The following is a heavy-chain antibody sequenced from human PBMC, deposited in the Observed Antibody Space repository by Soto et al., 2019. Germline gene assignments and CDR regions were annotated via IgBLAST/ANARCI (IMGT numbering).Heavy chain of an antibody. J-gene: IGHJ6*03. CDR3: ARQGDYGDYGYYYMDV. D-gene: IGHD4-17*01. CDR1: GGSISSSSYY. V-gene: IGHV4-39*01. CDR2: IYYSGST. Sequence: SETLSLTCTVSGGSISSSSYYWGWIRQPPGKGLEWIGSIYYSGSTYYNPSLKRRVTISVDTSKNQFSLKLSSVTAADTAVYYCARQGDYGDYGYYYMDVWGKGTTVTVSS.